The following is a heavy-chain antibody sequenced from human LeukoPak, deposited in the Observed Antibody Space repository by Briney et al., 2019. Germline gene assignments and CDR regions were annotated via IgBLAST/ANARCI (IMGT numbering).Heavy chain of an antibody. V-gene: IGHV4-31*03. CDR1: GGSISSGGYY. Sequence: PSETLSLTCTVSGGSISSGGYYWSWIRQHPGKGLEWIGYIYYSGSTYYNPSLKSRVTISVDTSKNQFSLKLSSVTAADTAVYHCARRERGTIRGMDVWGQGTTVTVSS. CDR3: ARRERGTIRGMDV. J-gene: IGHJ6*02. CDR2: IYYSGST. D-gene: IGHD1-14*01.